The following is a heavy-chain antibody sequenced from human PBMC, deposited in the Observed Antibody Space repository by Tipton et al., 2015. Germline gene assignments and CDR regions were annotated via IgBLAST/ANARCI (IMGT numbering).Heavy chain of an antibody. Sequence: GSLRLSCAASGFTFSSYNMNWVRQAPGKGLEWVSSIVSSGTHVYYADSVRGRFTISRDNAKNSLYLQMNSLGAEDTAVYFCARGICRSDTCGQFGRYFDFWGLGTLVTVSS. D-gene: IGHD2-2*01. V-gene: IGHV3-21*01. CDR2: IVSSGTHV. CDR3: ARGICRSDTCGQFGRYFDF. CDR1: GFTFSSYN. J-gene: IGHJ4*02.